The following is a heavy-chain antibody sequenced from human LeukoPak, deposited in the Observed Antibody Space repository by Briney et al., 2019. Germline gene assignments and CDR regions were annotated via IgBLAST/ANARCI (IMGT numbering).Heavy chain of an antibody. CDR1: GYTFTSYD. CDR2: MNPNSGNT. J-gene: IGHJ4*02. Sequence: ASVKVSCKASGYTFTSYDINWLRQASGQGLEWMGWMNPNSGNTGYAQKFQGRFTMTCDTSISTAYMELSSLRSDDTAVYYCARQYRHQPDWGQGTLVTVSS. V-gene: IGHV1-8*01. CDR3: ARQYRHQPD. D-gene: IGHD5-12*01.